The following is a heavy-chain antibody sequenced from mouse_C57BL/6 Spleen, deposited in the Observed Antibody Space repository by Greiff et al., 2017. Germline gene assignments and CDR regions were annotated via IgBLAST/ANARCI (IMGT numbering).Heavy chain of an antibody. CDR1: GFTFSDYG. CDR2: ISSGSSTI. J-gene: IGHJ1*03. CDR3: ARTDYYGSSYRGYFDV. V-gene: IGHV5-17*01. D-gene: IGHD1-1*01. Sequence: EVQLVESGGGLVKPGGSLKLSCAASGFTFSDYGMHWVRQAPEKGLEWVAYISSGSSTIYYADTVKGRFTISRDNAKNTLFLQMTSLRSEDTAMYYCARTDYYGSSYRGYFDVWGTGTTVTVSS.